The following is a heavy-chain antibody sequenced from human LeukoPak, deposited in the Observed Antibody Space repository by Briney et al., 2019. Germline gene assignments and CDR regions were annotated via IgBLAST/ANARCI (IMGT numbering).Heavy chain of an antibody. CDR3: AELGITMIGGV. CDR2: ISSSGSTI. J-gene: IGHJ6*04. Sequence: GGSLRLSCAASQFTFSSYGMNWVRQAPGKGLEWVSYISSSGSTIYYADSVKGRFTISRDNAKNSLYLQMNSLRAEDTAVYYCAELGITMIGGVWGKGTTVTVSS. CDR1: QFTFSSYG. D-gene: IGHD3-10*02. V-gene: IGHV3-48*04.